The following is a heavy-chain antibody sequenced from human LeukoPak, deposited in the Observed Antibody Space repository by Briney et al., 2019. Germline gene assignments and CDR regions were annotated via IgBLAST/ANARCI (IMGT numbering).Heavy chain of an antibody. J-gene: IGHJ2*01. CDR2: ISWNSGSI. CDR1: GFTFDDYA. D-gene: IGHD6-6*01. CDR3: AKVGAARLVMWYFDL. V-gene: IGHV3-9*01. Sequence: PGGSLRLSCAASGFTFDDYAMHWVRQAPGKGLEWVSGISWNSGSIGYADSVKGRFTISRDNAKNSLYLQMNSLRAEDTALYYCAKVGAARLVMWYFDLWGRGTLVTVSS.